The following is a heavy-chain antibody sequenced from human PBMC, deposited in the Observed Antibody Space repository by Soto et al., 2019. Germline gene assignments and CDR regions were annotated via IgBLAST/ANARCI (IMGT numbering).Heavy chain of an antibody. CDR1: GGSISSGGYY. J-gene: IGHJ3*02. V-gene: IGHV4-31*03. D-gene: IGHD3-10*01. CDR3: ARDLYYGSGSHAFDI. Sequence: SETLSLTCTVSGGSISSGGYYCSWIRQHPGKGLEWIGYIYYSGSTYYNPSLKSRVTISLDTSKNQFSLKLSSVTAADTAVYYCARDLYYGSGSHAFDIWGQGTMVTVS. CDR2: IYYSGST.